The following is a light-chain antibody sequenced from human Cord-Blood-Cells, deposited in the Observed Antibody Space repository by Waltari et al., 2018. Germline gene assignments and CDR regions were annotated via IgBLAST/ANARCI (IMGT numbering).Light chain of an antibody. CDR3: CSYAGRSTWV. CDR1: CSDVGSYNL. Sequence: QSALTQPASVSGSPGQSITISCTGTCSDVGSYNLVSWYQQHPGKAPKLMIYEVSKRPSGVSNRFAGSKSGNTASLTISGLQAEDEADYYCCSYAGRSTWVFGGGTKLTVL. J-gene: IGLJ3*02. CDR2: EVS. V-gene: IGLV2-23*02.